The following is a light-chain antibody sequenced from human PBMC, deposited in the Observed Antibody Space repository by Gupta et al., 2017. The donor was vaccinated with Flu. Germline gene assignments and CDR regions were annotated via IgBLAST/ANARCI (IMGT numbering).Light chain of an antibody. CDR3: CSDADNSTWV. Sequence: QSALTQPASVSASHAQSSTLSCTGTSSDFGSYNLVPWYQLHPGKSPKLMIYEGSKRPSGGSNRFSGSKSGNTASLTISGLQAEDEADYYCCSDADNSTWVFGRGTKLTVL. V-gene: IGLV2-23*01. J-gene: IGLJ3*02. CDR2: EGS. CDR1: SSDFGSYNL.